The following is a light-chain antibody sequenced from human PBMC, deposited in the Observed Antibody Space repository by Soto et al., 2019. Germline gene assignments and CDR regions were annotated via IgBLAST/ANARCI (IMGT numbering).Light chain of an antibody. CDR2: EVT. J-gene: IGLJ2*01. CDR3: CSYAGGSTPVV. Sequence: QSVLTQPASVSGSPGQSITISCTGTSSDVGSYNLVSWYQQCPGRAPKLMIFEVTKRPSGVSNRFSGSKSGNTASLTISGLQAEDEADYYCCSYAGGSTPVVFGGGTKVTVL. CDR1: SSDVGSYNL. V-gene: IGLV2-23*02.